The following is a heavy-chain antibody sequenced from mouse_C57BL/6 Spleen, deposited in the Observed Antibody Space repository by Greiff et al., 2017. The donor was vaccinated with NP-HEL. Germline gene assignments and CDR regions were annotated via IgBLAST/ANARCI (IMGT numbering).Heavy chain of an antibody. CDR1: GFTFSDYY. V-gene: IGHV5-12*01. D-gene: IGHD1-1*01. CDR2: INNGGGST. CDR3: ARHGPFITTVVERSFY. Sequence: EVKLVESGGGLVQPGGSLKLSCAASGFTFSDYYMYWVRQTPEKRLEWVAYINNGGGSTYYPDTVKGRFTISRDNAKNTLYLQMSRLKSEDTAMYYCARHGPFITTVVERSFYWGQGTTLTVSS. J-gene: IGHJ2*01.